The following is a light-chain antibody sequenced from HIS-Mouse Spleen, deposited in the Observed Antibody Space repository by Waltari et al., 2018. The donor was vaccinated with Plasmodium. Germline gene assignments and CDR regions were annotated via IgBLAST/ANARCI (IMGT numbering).Light chain of an antibody. CDR1: ALPKKY. V-gene: IGLV3-10*01. CDR3: YSTDSSGNHRV. CDR2: EDS. Sequence: SYELTQPPSVSVSPGQTARITCSGDALPKKYAYWYQQKSGQAPVLVIYEDSKRPSGFPERFSGSSSGTIATVTISGAQVEDEADYYCYSTDSSGNHRVFGGGTKLTVL. J-gene: IGLJ3*02.